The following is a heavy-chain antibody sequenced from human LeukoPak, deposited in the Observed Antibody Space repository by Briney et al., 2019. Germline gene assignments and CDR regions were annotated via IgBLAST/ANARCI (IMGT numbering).Heavy chain of an antibody. CDR1: GYSFIKNG. CDR3: ARGETRNDY. D-gene: IGHD3-16*01. Sequence: SVTVSCKASGYSFIKNGINWVRQAPGQGLEWMGWISPYNGNTNFAQKLQGRVTLTTDTSTSTAYLELRSLRSDDTAVYYCARGETRNDYCGQRTVVTVSS. CDR2: ISPYNGNT. V-gene: IGHV1-18*01. J-gene: IGHJ4*02.